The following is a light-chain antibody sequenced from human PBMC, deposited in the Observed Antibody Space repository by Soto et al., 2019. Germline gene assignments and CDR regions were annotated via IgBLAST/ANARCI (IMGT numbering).Light chain of an antibody. CDR3: GSYTASSTLV. V-gene: IGLV2-14*03. Sequence: QSALTQPASESGSPGQSITISCTGTSSDVGGYSHVSWYQHHPGKAPKLIIYDVTTRPSGISNRFSASKSGDTASLTISRLQAEDESDYYCGSYTASSTLVFGTGTKLTLL. CDR2: DVT. CDR1: SSDVGGYSH. J-gene: IGLJ1*01.